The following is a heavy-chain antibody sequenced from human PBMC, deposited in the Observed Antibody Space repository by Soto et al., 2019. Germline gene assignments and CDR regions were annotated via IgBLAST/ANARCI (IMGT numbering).Heavy chain of an antibody. CDR3: ARDKSRIVGVPAAIPEGWFDP. Sequence: SETLSLTCTVSGGSISSYYWSWIRQPPGKGLEWIGYIYYSGSTNYNPSLKSRVTISVDTSKNQFSLKLSSVTAADTAVYYCARDKSRIVGVPAAIPEGWFDPWGQGTLVTVSS. CDR2: IYYSGST. D-gene: IGHD2-2*02. J-gene: IGHJ5*02. CDR1: GGSISSYY. V-gene: IGHV4-59*01.